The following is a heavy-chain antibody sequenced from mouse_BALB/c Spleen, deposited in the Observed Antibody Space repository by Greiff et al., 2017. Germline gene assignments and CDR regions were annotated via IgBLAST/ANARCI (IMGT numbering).Heavy chain of an antibody. D-gene: IGHD2-4*01. V-gene: IGHV1-39*01. CDR2: INPYYGST. J-gene: IGHJ3*01. Sequence: VQLQQTGPELVKPGASVKISCKASGYSFTDYIMLWVKQSHGKSLEWIGNINPYYGSTSYNLKFKGKATLTVDKSSSTAYMQLNSLTSEDSAVYYCAIGDYVAWFAYWGQGTLVTVSA. CDR3: AIGDYVAWFAY. CDR1: GYSFTDYI.